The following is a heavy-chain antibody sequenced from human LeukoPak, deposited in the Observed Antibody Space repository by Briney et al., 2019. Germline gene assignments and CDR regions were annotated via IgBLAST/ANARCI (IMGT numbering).Heavy chain of an antibody. Sequence: AGSLRLSCTASGFSFSTYAMHWVRQAPGQGLEWVADVSFNGSDRYYSDSVKGRITISRDNSKNTLYLQINSLRAEDTAVYYCARDHLGYQVVNAFDIWGQGTEVTVSS. D-gene: IGHD2-15*01. CDR2: VSFNGSDR. CDR3: ARDHLGYQVVNAFDI. V-gene: IGHV3-30*04. CDR1: GFSFSTYA. J-gene: IGHJ3*02.